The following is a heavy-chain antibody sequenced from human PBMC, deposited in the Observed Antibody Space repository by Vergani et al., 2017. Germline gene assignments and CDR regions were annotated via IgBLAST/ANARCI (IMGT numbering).Heavy chain of an antibody. Sequence: QVQLVQSGAEVKKPGASVKVSCKVSGYTLTELSMHWVRQAPGKGLEWMGGFDPEDGETIYAQKFQGRVTMTEDTSTDTAYMELSSLRSEDTAVYYCETVLAWRSSWYGPLSTRNYGMDVWGQGTTVTVSS. V-gene: IGHV1-24*01. CDR2: FDPEDGET. D-gene: IGHD6-13*01. CDR1: GYTLTELS. J-gene: IGHJ6*02. CDR3: ETVLAWRSSWYGPLSTRNYGMDV.